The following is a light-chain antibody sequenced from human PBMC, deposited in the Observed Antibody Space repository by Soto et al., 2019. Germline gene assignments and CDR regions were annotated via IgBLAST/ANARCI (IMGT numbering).Light chain of an antibody. Sequence: EIVLTQSPGTLSLSPGERATLSCRASQSVSSSYLAWYQQKPGQAPRLLIYGASGRATCIPDRFSGSGSGTDFTLTISRLEPEDFAVYYCQQYGSSSFTFGPGTKVDIK. CDR1: QSVSSSY. CDR3: QQYGSSSFT. V-gene: IGKV3-20*01. CDR2: GAS. J-gene: IGKJ3*01.